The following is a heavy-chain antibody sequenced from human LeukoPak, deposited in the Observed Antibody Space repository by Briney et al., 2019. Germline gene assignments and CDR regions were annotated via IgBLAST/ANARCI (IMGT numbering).Heavy chain of an antibody. D-gene: IGHD3-10*01. CDR3: AKGGTPMVRGVFYFDY. CDR1: GFTFGSYA. CDR2: ISGSGGST. Sequence: PGGSLRLSCAASGFTFGSYAMRWVRQAPGKGLEWVSAISGSGGSTYYADSVKGRFTISRDNSKNTLYLQMSSLRAEDTAVYYCAKGGTPMVRGVFYFDYWGQGTLVTVSS. J-gene: IGHJ4*02. V-gene: IGHV3-23*01.